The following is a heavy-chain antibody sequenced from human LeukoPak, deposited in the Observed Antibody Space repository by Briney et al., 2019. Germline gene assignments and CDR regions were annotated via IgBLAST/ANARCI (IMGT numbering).Heavy chain of an antibody. Sequence: SETLSLTCTVSDFSIGSGYYWGWIRQPPGKGLEWIGNIFHSGSTYYNPSLKSRVTISVDRSKNQFSLKLNSVTAADAAVYYCARGKPLSWNYGVSCYYMDVWGKGTTVTVSS. J-gene: IGHJ6*03. D-gene: IGHD1-7*01. CDR1: DFSIGSGYY. V-gene: IGHV4-38-2*02. CDR3: ARGKPLSWNYGVSCYYMDV. CDR2: IFHSGST.